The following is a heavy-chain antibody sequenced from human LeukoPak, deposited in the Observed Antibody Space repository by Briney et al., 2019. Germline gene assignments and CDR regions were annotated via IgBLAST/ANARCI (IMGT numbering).Heavy chain of an antibody. CDR2: IWDDGSNI. V-gene: IGHV3-33*01. D-gene: IGHD5-24*01. CDR3: AREPSTLNGYSVSRRHHYFDH. Sequence: GGSLRLSCAASGFTFSSYDMHWVRQAPGKGLEWVAVIWDDGSNINYGDSVKGRFAISRDNSRNTLYLQMNSLRAEDTALYYCAREPSTLNGYSVSRRHHYFDHWGRGALVIVSS. CDR1: GFTFSSYD. J-gene: IGHJ4*02.